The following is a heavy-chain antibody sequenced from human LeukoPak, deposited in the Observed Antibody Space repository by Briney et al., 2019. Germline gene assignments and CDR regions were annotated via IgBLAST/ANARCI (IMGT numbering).Heavy chain of an antibody. CDR3: ARVGSIDFWSGYYTGSAFDI. J-gene: IGHJ3*02. CDR1: GGSISSYY. Sequence: SETLSLTCTVSGGSISSYYWSWIRQPPGKGLEWIGYIYYSGSTNYNPSLKSRVTISVDTSKNQFSLKLSSVTAADTAVYYCARVGSIDFWSGYYTGSAFDIWGQGTMVTVSS. V-gene: IGHV4-59*12. D-gene: IGHD3-3*01. CDR2: IYYSGST.